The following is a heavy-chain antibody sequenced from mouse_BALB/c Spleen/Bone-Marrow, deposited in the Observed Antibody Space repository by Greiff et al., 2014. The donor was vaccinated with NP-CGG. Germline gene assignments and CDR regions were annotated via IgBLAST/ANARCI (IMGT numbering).Heavy chain of an antibody. J-gene: IGHJ2*01. D-gene: IGHD1-1*01. CDR1: GFTFSSFG. CDR3: ARAAITTVAAGY. Sequence: EVQVVESGGGLVQPGGSRKLSCAASGFTFSSFGMHWVRQAPEKGLEWVAYISSGSSNIYYADTVKGRFTISRDNPKNTLFLQMTSLRSEDTAMYYCARAAITTVAAGYWGQGTTLTVSS. CDR2: ISSGSSNI. V-gene: IGHV5-17*02.